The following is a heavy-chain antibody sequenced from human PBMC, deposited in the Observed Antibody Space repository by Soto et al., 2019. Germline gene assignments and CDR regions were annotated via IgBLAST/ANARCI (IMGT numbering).Heavy chain of an antibody. CDR1: GFSFSVYY. CDR3: VREWAGTRDFPHNTFDL. J-gene: IGHJ3*01. Sequence: HVQLVESGGGLVKPGGSLRLSCAASGFSFSVYYMAWVRQAPGSGLEWISSIDRNGDFVYYADSVKGRFTISRDYAKSSLYLQMYSLRDEDTAVYYCVREWAGTRDFPHNTFDLWGQGTMVTVAS. V-gene: IGHV3-11*01. CDR2: IDRNGDFV. D-gene: IGHD6-19*01.